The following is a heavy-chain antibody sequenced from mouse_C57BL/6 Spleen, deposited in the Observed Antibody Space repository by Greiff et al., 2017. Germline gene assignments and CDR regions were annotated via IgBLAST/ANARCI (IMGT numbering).Heavy chain of an antibody. V-gene: IGHV1-69*01. CDR1: GYTFTSYW. CDR2: IDPSDSYT. Sequence: VQLQQPGAELVMPGASVKLSCKASGYTFTSYWMHWVKQRPGQGLEWIGEIDPSDSYTNYNQKFKGKSTLTVDKSSSTAYMQLSSLTSEDSAVYYCARWGDYAMDYWGQGTSVTVSS. J-gene: IGHJ4*01. CDR3: ARWGDYAMDY.